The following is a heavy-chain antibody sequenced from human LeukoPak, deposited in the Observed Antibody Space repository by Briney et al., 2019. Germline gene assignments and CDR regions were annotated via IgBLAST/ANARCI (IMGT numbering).Heavy chain of an antibody. CDR1: GFTLSNHW. D-gene: IGHD3-10*01. J-gene: IGHJ4*02. Sequence: GGSLRLSCAASGFTLSNHWMIWVRQAPGKGLECVANIKQDGTEKYYLDSVKGRFTISRDNAKNSLYLQMNSLRAEDTAVYYCAREHYGPDCWGQGTLVTVSS. CDR3: AREHYGPDC. CDR2: IKQDGTEK. V-gene: IGHV3-7*01.